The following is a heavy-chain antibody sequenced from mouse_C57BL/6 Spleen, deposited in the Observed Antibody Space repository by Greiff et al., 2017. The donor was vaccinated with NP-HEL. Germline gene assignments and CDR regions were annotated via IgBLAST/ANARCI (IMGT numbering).Heavy chain of an antibody. CDR2: ISSGSSTI. CDR3: ARNYGSSFYYFDY. V-gene: IGHV5-17*01. D-gene: IGHD1-1*01. Sequence: EVKLVESGGGLVKPGGSLKLSCAASGFTFSDYGMHWVRQAPEKGLEWVAYISSGSSTIYYADTVKGRFTISRDNAKNTLFLQMTSLRSEDTAMYYCARNYGSSFYYFDYWGQGTTLTVSS. J-gene: IGHJ2*01. CDR1: GFTFSDYG.